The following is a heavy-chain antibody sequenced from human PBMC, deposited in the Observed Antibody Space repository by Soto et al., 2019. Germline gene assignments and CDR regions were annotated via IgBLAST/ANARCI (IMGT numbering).Heavy chain of an antibody. V-gene: IGHV1-18*01. CDR3: ARMVRGSTVGYYYYMDV. D-gene: IGHD3-10*01. Sequence: QVPLVQSGAEVKKPGASVKVSCQTSGYTFTSHGISWVRQAPGQGLEWMGWISPYNGDTNYAQKLQGRVSVTTDSSTRTAYMELRSLRSEDTAVYYCARMVRGSTVGYYYYMDVWGKGTTVTVSS. CDR1: GYTFTSHG. J-gene: IGHJ6*03. CDR2: ISPYNGDT.